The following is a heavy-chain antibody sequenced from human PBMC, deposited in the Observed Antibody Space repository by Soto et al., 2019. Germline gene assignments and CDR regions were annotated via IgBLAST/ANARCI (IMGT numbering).Heavy chain of an antibody. CDR1: GFTFSNYA. J-gene: IGHJ4*02. V-gene: IGHV3-23*04. CDR2: ITTRAGDV. CDR3: AREHLERRSAFDY. Sequence: EVQLVESGGGLVQPGGSLRLSCATSGFTFSNYAMSWFRQAPGKGLEWVSSITTRAGDVHYADSVNGRFTISRDNSKNTLYLQMNSLSGEDTAIYYCAREHLERRSAFDYWGQGTLVTVSS. D-gene: IGHD1-1*01.